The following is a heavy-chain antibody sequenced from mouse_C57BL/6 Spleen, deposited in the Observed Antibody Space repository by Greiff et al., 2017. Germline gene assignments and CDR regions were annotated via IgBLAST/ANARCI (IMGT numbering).Heavy chain of an antibody. CDR3: VRQGSSGYPDY. V-gene: IGHV10-1*01. CDR1: GFSFNTYA. Sequence: DVKLVESGGGLVQPKGSLKLSCAASGFSFNTYAMNWVRQAPGKGLEWVARIRSKSNNYATYYADSVKDRFTISRDDSESMLYLQMNNLKTEDTAMYYCVRQGSSGYPDYWGQGTTLTVSS. CDR2: IRSKSNNYAT. D-gene: IGHD3-2*02. J-gene: IGHJ2*01.